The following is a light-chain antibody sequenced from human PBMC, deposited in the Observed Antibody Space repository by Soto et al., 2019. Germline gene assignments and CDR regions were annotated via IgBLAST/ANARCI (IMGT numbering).Light chain of an antibody. CDR3: QSYDNSLSGNYV. J-gene: IGLJ1*01. V-gene: IGLV1-40*01. CDR1: TSNIGAGYD. CDR2: RNN. Sequence: QSVLTQPPSVSGAPGQKVTISCTGSTSNIGAGYDVHWYQQLPGAAPKLLIFRNNNRPSGVPDRFSGSKSGTSASLGITGLQAEDEADYHCQSYDNSLSGNYVFGTGTKLTVL.